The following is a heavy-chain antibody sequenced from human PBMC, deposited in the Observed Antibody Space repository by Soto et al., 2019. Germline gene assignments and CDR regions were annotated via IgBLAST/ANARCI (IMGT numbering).Heavy chain of an antibody. V-gene: IGHV3-30-3*01. D-gene: IGHD3-16*01. CDR2: ISYDGSNK. CDR3: ARAYEGDYFAY. J-gene: IGHJ4*02. CDR1: GFTFSSYA. Sequence: QVQLVESGGGVVQPGRSLRLSCAASGFTFSSYAMHWVRQAPGKGLEWVAVISYDGSNKYYADSVKGRFTISRDNSKNPLYLQMNSLRAEDTAVYYCARAYEGDYFAYSCQGTLVTVSS.